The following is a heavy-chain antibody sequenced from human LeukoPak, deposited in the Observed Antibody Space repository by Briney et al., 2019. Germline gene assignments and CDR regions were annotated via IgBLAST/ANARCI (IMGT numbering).Heavy chain of an antibody. Sequence: GGSLRLSCAASGFPFGSYWMHWVRHVPGKALVWVSRINSDGSSTSYADSVKGRFTISRDNTKNTLYLQMNSLRAEDTAVYYCALCSLRYSSGSYVFDYWGQGALVTVSS. J-gene: IGHJ4*02. CDR2: INSDGSST. CDR1: GFPFGSYW. CDR3: ALCSLRYSSGSYVFDY. V-gene: IGHV3-74*01. D-gene: IGHD6-19*01.